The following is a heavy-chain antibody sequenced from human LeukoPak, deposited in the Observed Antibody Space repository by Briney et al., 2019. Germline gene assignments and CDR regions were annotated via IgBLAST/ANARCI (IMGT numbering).Heavy chain of an antibody. CDR1: GGSISSFYKY. J-gene: IGHJ5*02. V-gene: IGHV4-39*01. D-gene: IGHD6-13*01. CDR2: VYYSGTT. CDR3: ARCSAADGPTHNWFDP. Sequence: SETLSLTCSVSGGSISSFYKYWGWIRQPPGQGLEWIGSVYYSGTTYYNPSLKSRVTVSVDTSKNQFSLRLTSVTAADTAVYHCARCSAADGPTHNWFDPWGQGTLVTVSS.